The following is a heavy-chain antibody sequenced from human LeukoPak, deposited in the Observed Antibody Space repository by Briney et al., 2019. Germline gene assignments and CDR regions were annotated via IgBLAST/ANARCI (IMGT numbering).Heavy chain of an antibody. D-gene: IGHD6-13*01. CDR3: AKDLMGRIAEPPFDY. CDR2: IRSKANSYAT. V-gene: IGHV3-73*01. CDR1: GFTFSGSA. Sequence: GGSLRLSCAASGFTFSGSAMHWVRQASGKGLEWVGRIRSKANSYATAYAASVKGRFTISRDDSKNTAYLQMNSLKTEDTAVYYCAKDLMGRIAEPPFDYWGQGNLVTVSS. J-gene: IGHJ4*02.